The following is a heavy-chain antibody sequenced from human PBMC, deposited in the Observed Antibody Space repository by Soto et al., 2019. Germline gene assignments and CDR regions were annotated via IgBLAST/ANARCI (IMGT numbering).Heavy chain of an antibody. Sequence: SGTLSLTCTVSGGSISSYYWSWIRQPPGKGLEWIGYIYYSGSTNYNPSLKSRVTISVDTSKNQFSLKLSSVTAADTAVYYCARSNETYYDFWSGYYYPAPFDYWGQGTLVTLSS. CDR3: ARSNETYYDFWSGYYYPAPFDY. D-gene: IGHD3-3*01. CDR1: GGSISSYY. V-gene: IGHV4-59*01. J-gene: IGHJ4*02. CDR2: IYYSGST.